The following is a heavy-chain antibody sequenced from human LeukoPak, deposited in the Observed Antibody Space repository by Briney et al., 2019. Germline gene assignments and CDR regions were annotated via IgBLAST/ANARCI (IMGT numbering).Heavy chain of an antibody. CDR3: AAGYSGSHTFDY. Sequence: SETLSLTCTVSGASISSSSYYWGWIRQPPGKGLEWIGSIYYSGSTYYNPSLKSRVTISVDTSKNQFSLKLSSVTAADTAVYYCAAGYSGSHTFDYWGQGTLVTVSS. CDR2: IYYSGST. J-gene: IGHJ4*02. CDR1: GASISSSSYY. D-gene: IGHD1-26*01. V-gene: IGHV4-39*01.